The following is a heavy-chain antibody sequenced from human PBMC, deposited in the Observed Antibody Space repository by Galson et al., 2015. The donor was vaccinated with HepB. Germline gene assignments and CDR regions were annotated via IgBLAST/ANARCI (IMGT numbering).Heavy chain of an antibody. V-gene: IGHV3-23*01. CDR3: AKGGLHQSDFYYYYYMDV. CDR1: GFTFSSYA. D-gene: IGHD2-15*01. CDR2: ISGSGGST. Sequence: SLRLSCAASGFTFSSYAMSWVRQAPGKGLEWVSAISGSGGSTYYADSVKGRFTISRDNSKNTLYLQMNSLRAEDTAVYYCAKGGLHQSDFYYYYYMDVWGKGTTVTVSS. J-gene: IGHJ6*03.